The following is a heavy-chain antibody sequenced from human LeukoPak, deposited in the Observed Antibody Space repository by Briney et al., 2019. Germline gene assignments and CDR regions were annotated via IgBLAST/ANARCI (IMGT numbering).Heavy chain of an antibody. J-gene: IGHJ5*02. Sequence: SETLSLTCTVSGGSISSSSYYWGWIRQPPGKGLEWIGSIYYSGSTYYNPSLKSRVTISVDTSKNQFSLKLSSVTAADTAVYYCARSHRYGDYTEHWFDPWGQGTLVTVSS. CDR1: GGSISSSSYY. V-gene: IGHV4-39*01. CDR2: IYYSGST. CDR3: ARSHRYGDYTEHWFDP. D-gene: IGHD4-17*01.